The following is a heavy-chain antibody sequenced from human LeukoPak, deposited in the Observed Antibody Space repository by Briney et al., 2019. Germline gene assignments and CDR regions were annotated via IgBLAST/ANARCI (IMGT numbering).Heavy chain of an antibody. CDR3: AKDLDCSSTSCYPDY. CDR1: EFTFNNYA. D-gene: IGHD2-2*01. J-gene: IGHJ4*02. Sequence: GGSLRPSCAVSEFTFNNYAVSWVRQAPGKGLEWVSAISGSGGSTYYADSVKGRFTISRDNSKNTLYLQMNSLRAEDTAVYYCAKDLDCSSTSCYPDYWGQGTLVTVSS. CDR2: ISGSGGST. V-gene: IGHV3-23*01.